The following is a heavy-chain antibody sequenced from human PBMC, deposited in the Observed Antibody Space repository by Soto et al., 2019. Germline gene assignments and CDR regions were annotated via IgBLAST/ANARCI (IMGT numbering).Heavy chain of an antibody. D-gene: IGHD6-6*01. CDR3: SRVVRCIAARPDYYHGMDI. J-gene: IGHJ6*02. CDR2: IIPIFGTA. V-gene: IGHV1-69*01. Sequence: QVQLVQSGAEVKKPGSSVKVSCKASGGTFSSYAISWVRQAPGQGLEWMGGIIPIFGTANYAQKFQGRVPITADESTIPAYMELRSLRSEDTAVSYCSRVVRCIAARPDYYHGMDIWCQGNTVTASS. CDR1: GGTFSSYA.